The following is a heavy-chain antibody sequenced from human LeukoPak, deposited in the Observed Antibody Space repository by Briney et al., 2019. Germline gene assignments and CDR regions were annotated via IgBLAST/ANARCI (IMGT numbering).Heavy chain of an antibody. D-gene: IGHD2-2*01. Sequence: ASVKVSCKAAGYTFTSYGISWVRQAPGQGLEWMGWISAYNGNTNYAQKLQGRVTMTTDTSTSTVYMELRSLRSDDTAVYYCARGGLYWSSTSCYGIEYWGQGTLVTVSS. CDR1: GYTFTSYG. CDR2: ISAYNGNT. V-gene: IGHV1-18*04. J-gene: IGHJ4*02. CDR3: ARGGLYWSSTSCYGIEY.